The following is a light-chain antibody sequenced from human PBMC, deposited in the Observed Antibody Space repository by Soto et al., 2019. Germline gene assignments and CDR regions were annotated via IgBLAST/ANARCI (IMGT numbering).Light chain of an antibody. V-gene: IGKV1-39*01. CDR3: QQSYSSPPT. J-gene: IGKJ1*01. Sequence: DIQMTQSPSSLSASVEDRVIITCRASQSISNHLNCYQQKPGKAPKLLIFAASSLQSGVPSRFSGSRSGPDFTLTISSLQPEDFATYYCQQSYSSPPTFGHGTKVDIK. CDR2: AAS. CDR1: QSISNH.